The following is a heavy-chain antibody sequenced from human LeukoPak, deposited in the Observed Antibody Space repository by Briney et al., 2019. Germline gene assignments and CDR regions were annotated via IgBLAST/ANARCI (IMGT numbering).Heavy chain of an antibody. V-gene: IGHV3-21*01. CDR1: GFTFSGYN. CDR2: ISSGGSYI. CDR3: AKSKRMVRGVIGY. Sequence: PGGSLRLSCAASGFTFSGYNMNWVRQAPGKGLEWVSSISSGGSYIYYADSVKGRFTISRDNAKNSLYLQMNSLRAEDTAVYYCAKSKRMVRGVIGYWGQGTLVTVSS. J-gene: IGHJ4*02. D-gene: IGHD3-10*01.